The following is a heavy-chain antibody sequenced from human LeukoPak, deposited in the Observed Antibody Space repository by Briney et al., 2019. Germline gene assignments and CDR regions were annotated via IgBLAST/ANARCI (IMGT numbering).Heavy chain of an antibody. CDR3: ARDVGYFRFDY. J-gene: IGHJ4*02. D-gene: IGHD5-18*01. CDR1: GFTFSSYG. Sequence: GRSLRLSCAASGFTFSSYGMHWVRQAPGKGLEWVAVISYDGSNKYYADSVKGRFTISRDNSKNTLYLQMNSLRAEDTAVYYCARDVGYFRFDYWGQGTLVTVSS. CDR2: ISYDGSNK. V-gene: IGHV3-30*03.